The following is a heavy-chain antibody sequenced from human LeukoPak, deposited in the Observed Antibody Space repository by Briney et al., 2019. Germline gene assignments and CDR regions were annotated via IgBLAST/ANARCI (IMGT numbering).Heavy chain of an antibody. CDR3: ARGPQLVPYYYGMDV. D-gene: IGHD6-13*01. J-gene: IGHJ6*02. CDR2: IWYDGSNK. Sequence: GGSLRLSCAASGFTFSSYGMHWVRQAPGKGLEWVAVIWYDGSNKYYADSVKGRFTISRDNSKNTLYLQMNSLRAEDTAVYYCARGPQLVPYYYGMDVWGQGTTVTVSS. CDR1: GFTFSSYG. V-gene: IGHV3-33*08.